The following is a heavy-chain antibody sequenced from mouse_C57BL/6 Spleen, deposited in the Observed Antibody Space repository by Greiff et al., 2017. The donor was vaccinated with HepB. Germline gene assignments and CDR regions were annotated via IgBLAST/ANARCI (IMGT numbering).Heavy chain of an antibody. CDR3: ARDFYFDV. V-gene: IGHV5-16*01. CDR1: GFTFSDYY. Sequence: EVMLVESEGGLVQPGSSMKLSCTASGFTFSDYYMAWVRQVPEKGLEWVANINYDGSSTYYLDSLKSRFIISRDNAKNILYLQMSSLKSEDTATYYCARDFYFDVWGTGTTVTVSS. J-gene: IGHJ1*03. CDR2: INYDGSST.